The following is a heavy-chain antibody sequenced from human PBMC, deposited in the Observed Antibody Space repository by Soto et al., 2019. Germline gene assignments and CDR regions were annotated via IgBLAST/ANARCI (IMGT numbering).Heavy chain of an antibody. CDR3: ARDTILYRMDV. V-gene: IGHV3-21*01. CDR2: IISSSSYI. J-gene: IGHJ6*02. CDR1: GXTFSSYS. Sequence: GSLRLSCAASGXTFSSYSMNWVRQAPGKGLEGVSSIISSSSYIYYADSVKGRFTISRDNAKNSLYLQMNSVRAEDTAVYYCARDTILYRMDVWGQGTTVTVSS. D-gene: IGHD3-3*01.